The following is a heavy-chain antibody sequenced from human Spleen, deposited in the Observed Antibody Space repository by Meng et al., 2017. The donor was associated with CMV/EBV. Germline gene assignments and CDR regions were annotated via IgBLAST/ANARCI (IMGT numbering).Heavy chain of an antibody. CDR3: ARVGGIAVAGTWG. D-gene: IGHD6-19*01. V-gene: IGHV3-48*04. CDR2: ISSSSSTI. CDR1: GFTFSSYW. Sequence: GESLKISCASSGFTFSSYWISWVRQAPGKGLEWVSYISSSSSTIYYADSVKGRFTISRDNAKNSLYLQMNSLRAEDTAVYYCARVGGIAVAGTWGWGQGTLVTSPQ. J-gene: IGHJ4*02.